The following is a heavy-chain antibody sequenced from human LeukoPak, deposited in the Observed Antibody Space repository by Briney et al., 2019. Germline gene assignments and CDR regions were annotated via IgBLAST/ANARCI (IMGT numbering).Heavy chain of an antibody. CDR1: GYTFTSYA. Sequence: ASVKVSCKASGYTFTSYAMHWVRQAPGQRLEWMGWINAGNGNTKYSQKFQDRVTITRDTSASTAYMELSSLRSEDTAVYYGARDGHYYESSGYNQGDFDYWGQGTLVTVSS. CDR2: INAGNGNT. J-gene: IGHJ4*02. V-gene: IGHV1-3*01. CDR3: ARDGHYYESSGYNQGDFDY. D-gene: IGHD3-22*01.